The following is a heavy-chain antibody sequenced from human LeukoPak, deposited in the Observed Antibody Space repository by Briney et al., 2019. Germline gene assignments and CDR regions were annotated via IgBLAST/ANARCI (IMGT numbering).Heavy chain of an antibody. Sequence: GGSLRLSCAASGFTVGSDYMSWVRQAPGKGLEWVSLIYTGGSTYYADSVKGRFTISRDNSKNTLYLQMNSLRAEDTAVYYCARAENYYDSSGYYAYYFDYWGQGTLVTVSS. CDR2: IYTGGST. J-gene: IGHJ4*02. D-gene: IGHD3-22*01. CDR1: GFTVGSDY. V-gene: IGHV3-66*01. CDR3: ARAENYYDSSGYYAYYFDY.